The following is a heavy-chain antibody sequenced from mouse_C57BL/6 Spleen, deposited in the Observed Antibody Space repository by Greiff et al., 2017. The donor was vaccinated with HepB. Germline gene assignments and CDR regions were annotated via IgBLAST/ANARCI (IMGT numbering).Heavy chain of an antibody. CDR1: GYTFTSYW. CDR3: AREYYGNFDY. V-gene: IGHV1-52*01. J-gene: IGHJ2*01. D-gene: IGHD2-1*01. Sequence: QVQLKQPGAELVRPGSSVKLSCKASGYTFTSYWMHWVKQRPIQGLEWIGNIDPSDSETHYNQKFKDKATLTVDKSSSTAYMQLSSLTSEDSAVYYCAREYYGNFDYWGQGTTLTVSS. CDR2: IDPSDSET.